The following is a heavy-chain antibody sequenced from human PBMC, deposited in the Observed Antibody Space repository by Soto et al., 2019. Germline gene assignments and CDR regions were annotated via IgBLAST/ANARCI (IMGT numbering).Heavy chain of an antibody. CDR3: ARNYYSDSSGYSYYFDY. CDR1: GGSISNYY. V-gene: IGHV4-59*01. D-gene: IGHD3-22*01. Sequence: PSETLSLTCTVSGGSISNYYWSWIRQPPGKGLEWIGCIHYSGTTNYNPSLKSRVTISVDTSNNQFSLKLSSVTAADTAVYYCARNYYSDSSGYSYYFDYWGQGTLVTAPQ. J-gene: IGHJ4*02. CDR2: IHYSGTT.